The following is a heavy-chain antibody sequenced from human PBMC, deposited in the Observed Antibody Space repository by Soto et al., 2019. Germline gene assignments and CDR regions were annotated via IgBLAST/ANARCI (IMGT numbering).Heavy chain of an antibody. D-gene: IGHD2-8*01. J-gene: IGHJ4*02. V-gene: IGHV1-18*01. CDR3: ARAPHPMGYCTNGVCYTRPVDY. CDR2: ISAYNGNT. Sequence: GASVKVSCKASGYTFTSYGISWVRQAPGQGLEWMGWISAYNGNTNYAQKLQGRVTMTTDTSTSTAYMELRSLRSDDTAVYYCARAPHPMGYCTNGVCYTRPVDYWGQGTLVTVSS. CDR1: GYTFTSYG.